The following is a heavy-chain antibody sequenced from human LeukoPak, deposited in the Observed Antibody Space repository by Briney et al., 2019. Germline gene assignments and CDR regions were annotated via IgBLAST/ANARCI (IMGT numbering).Heavy chain of an antibody. CDR2: IYPGDSDT. Sequence: GECLQSSCHGSGYIFTCYWIGWVRPLPGQGREWMGIIYPGDSDTRYSPSFQAQDTISADKSISTAYLQWSSLKASDTAMYYCARQGYSYGNRYMDVWGKGTTVTVSS. D-gene: IGHD5-18*01. J-gene: IGHJ6*03. CDR1: GYIFTCYW. V-gene: IGHV5-51*01. CDR3: ARQGYSYGNRYMDV.